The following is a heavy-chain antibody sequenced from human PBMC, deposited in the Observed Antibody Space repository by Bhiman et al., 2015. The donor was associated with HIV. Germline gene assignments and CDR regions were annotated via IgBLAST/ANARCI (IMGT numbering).Heavy chain of an antibody. CDR1: GFTFSNYG. V-gene: IGHV3-21*01. J-gene: IGHJ4*02. D-gene: IGHD7-27*01. CDR3: AREGDWGSDFDY. Sequence: VQLVESGGGVVQPGRSLRLSCAASGFTFSNYGMNWVRQAPGKGLEWVSSISSSSSYIYYADSVKGRFTISRDNAKNSLYLQMNSLRAEDTAVYYCAREGDWGSDFDYWGQGTLVTVSS. CDR2: ISSSSSYI.